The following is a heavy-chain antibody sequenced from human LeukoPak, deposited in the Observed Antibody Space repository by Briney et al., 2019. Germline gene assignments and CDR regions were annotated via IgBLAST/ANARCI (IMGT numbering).Heavy chain of an antibody. CDR1: GYTFTSYG. CDR2: VIPFFGTE. CDR3: ARSQTYCSGGSCYSDQSFDY. J-gene: IGHJ4*02. D-gene: IGHD2-15*01. Sequence: ASVKVSCKASGYTFTSYGISWVRQAPGQGVEGMGGVIPFFGTENYAQKFQGRVTITADESTSTAYMELSSLRSEDTAVYYCARSQTYCSGGSCYSDQSFDYWGQGTLVTVSS. V-gene: IGHV1-69*13.